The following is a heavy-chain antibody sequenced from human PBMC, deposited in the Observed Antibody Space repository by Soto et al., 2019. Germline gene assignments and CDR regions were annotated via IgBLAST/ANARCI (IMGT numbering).Heavy chain of an antibody. CDR2: IYYSGST. V-gene: IGHV4-59*08. D-gene: IGHD4-17*01. CDR3: ARLRVGRTTGYMDV. Sequence: SETLSLTCTVSGDSISTFYWSWIRQPPGKGLEWIGYIYYSGSTNYNPSLKSRVTTSVDTSKNQFSLKLNYVTAADTAVYYCARLRVGRTTGYMDVWGKGTTVTVSS. J-gene: IGHJ6*03. CDR1: GDSISTFY.